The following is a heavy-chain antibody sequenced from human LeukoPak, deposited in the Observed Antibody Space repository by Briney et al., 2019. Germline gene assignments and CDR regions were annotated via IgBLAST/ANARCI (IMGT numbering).Heavy chain of an antibody. D-gene: IGHD3-3*01. CDR3: ARDDLYPEWLPPVDV. V-gene: IGHV3-48*01. CDR2: ISGRSDTI. Sequence: GGSLRLSCAASGFTFSSYNMNWVRQAPGKGLEWVSYISGRSDTIYYADSVKGRFIISRDNARNSLSLQMDSLRAEDTAVYYCARDDLYPEWLPPVDVWGKGTTVTVSS. J-gene: IGHJ6*04. CDR1: GFTFSSYN.